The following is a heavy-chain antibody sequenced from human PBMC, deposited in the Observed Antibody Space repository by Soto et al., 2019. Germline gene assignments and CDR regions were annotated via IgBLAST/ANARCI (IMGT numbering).Heavy chain of an antibody. V-gene: IGHV4-34*01. CDR2: INHSGST. CDR3: VRGGGYDILTGYSPDYYYYGMDV. J-gene: IGHJ6*02. D-gene: IGHD3-9*01. Sequence: SETLSLTCAVYGGSFSGYYWSWIRQPPGKGLEWIGEINHSGSTNYNPSLKSRVTISVNTSKNQFSLKLSSVTAADTAVYYCVRGGGYDILTGYSPDYYYYGMDVWGQGTTVTVSS. CDR1: GGSFSGYY.